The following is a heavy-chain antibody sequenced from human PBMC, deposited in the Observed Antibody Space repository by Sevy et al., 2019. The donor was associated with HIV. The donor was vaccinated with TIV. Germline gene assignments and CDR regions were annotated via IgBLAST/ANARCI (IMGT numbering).Heavy chain of an antibody. D-gene: IGHD6-13*01. CDR3: TTLAAAGKGMRRNSEYFQH. Sequence: GGSLRLSCAASGFTFSNAWMSWVRQAPGKGLEWVGRIKSKTDGGTTDYAAPGKGRFTISRDDSKNTLYLQMNSLKTEDTAVYYCTTLAAAGKGMRRNSEYFQHWGQGTLVTVSS. CDR2: IKSKTDGGTT. CDR1: GFTFSNAW. J-gene: IGHJ1*01. V-gene: IGHV3-15*01.